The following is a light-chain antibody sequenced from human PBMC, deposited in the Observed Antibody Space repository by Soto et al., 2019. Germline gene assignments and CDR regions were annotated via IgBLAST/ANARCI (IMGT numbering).Light chain of an antibody. CDR2: GAS. V-gene: IGKV3-15*01. CDR3: QQYNKWPPT. Sequence: EIVMTQSPATLSVSPGEKATLSFRASQSVSSSLAWYQQKPGQAPRLLIYGASTRATGIPARFSGSGSGTEFTLTISSLQSEDFAVYYCQQYNKWPPTFGQGGKVDI. CDR1: QSVSSS. J-gene: IGKJ1*01.